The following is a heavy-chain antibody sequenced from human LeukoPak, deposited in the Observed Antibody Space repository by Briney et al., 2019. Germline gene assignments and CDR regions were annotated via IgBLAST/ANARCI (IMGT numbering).Heavy chain of an antibody. Sequence: PGGSLRLSCAASGFTFDDYGMSWVRQAPGKGLEWVSGINWNGGSTGYADSVKGRFTISRDNSKNTLYLQMNSLRAEDTAVYYCAKSDRTIFGVAIIPTGFHAFDIWGQGTMVTVSS. CDR3: AKSDRTIFGVAIIPTGFHAFDI. J-gene: IGHJ3*02. CDR2: INWNGGST. D-gene: IGHD3-3*01. CDR1: GFTFDDYG. V-gene: IGHV3-20*04.